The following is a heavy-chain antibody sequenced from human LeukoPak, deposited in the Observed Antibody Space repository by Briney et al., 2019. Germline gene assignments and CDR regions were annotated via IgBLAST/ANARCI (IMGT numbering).Heavy chain of an antibody. Sequence: GGSLRLSCAASGFTFNSYTMSWVRQAPGKGREWVSTIRATGGVTYYADSVKGRFTISRDNSRDTLFLQLNSLRAEDTAEYYCAKSLSGSYSNDAFDIWGQGTMVTVSS. CDR3: AKSLSGSYSNDAFDI. CDR2: IRATGGVT. J-gene: IGHJ3*02. D-gene: IGHD1-26*01. CDR1: GFTFNSYT. V-gene: IGHV3-23*01.